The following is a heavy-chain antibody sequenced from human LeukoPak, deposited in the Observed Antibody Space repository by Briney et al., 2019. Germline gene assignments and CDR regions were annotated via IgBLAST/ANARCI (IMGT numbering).Heavy chain of an antibody. Sequence: ASVKVSCKTSGYTFIGYYMHWVRQVPGQGLEWMGWINPNSGATNYAQKFQDRVTMTRDTPISTAYMELSRLRSDDTAVYYCARYYYGSGSYYNSLNYWGQGTQVTVSS. V-gene: IGHV1-2*02. CDR3: ARYYYGSGSYYNSLNY. CDR1: GYTFIGYY. CDR2: INPNSGAT. J-gene: IGHJ4*02. D-gene: IGHD3-10*01.